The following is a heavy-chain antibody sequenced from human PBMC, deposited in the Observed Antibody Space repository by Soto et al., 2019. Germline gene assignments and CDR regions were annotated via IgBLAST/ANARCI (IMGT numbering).Heavy chain of an antibody. CDR2: ISYDGSNK. D-gene: IGHD6-19*01. Sequence: QVQLVESGGGVVQPGRSLRLSCAASGFTFSSYGMHWVRQAPGKGLEWVAVISYDGSNKYYADSVKGRVTISRDNSKNTLYLQMNSLRAEDTAVYYCAKDNGSGWYGGLDYWGQGTLVTVSS. CDR3: AKDNGSGWYGGLDY. V-gene: IGHV3-30*18. J-gene: IGHJ4*02. CDR1: GFTFSSYG.